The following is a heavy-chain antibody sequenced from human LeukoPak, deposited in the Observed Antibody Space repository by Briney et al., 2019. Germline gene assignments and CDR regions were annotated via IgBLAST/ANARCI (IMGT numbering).Heavy chain of an antibody. CDR2: IYYSGST. J-gene: IGHJ4*02. Sequence: SETLSLTCTVSGGSISSGDYYWSWLRQPPGKGLEWIGYIYYSGSTYYNPSLKSRVTISVDTSKNQFSLKLSSVTAADTAVYYCARDGPRDYYDSSGVYYFDYWGQGTLVTVSS. V-gene: IGHV4-30-4*01. CDR1: GGSISSGDYY. CDR3: ARDGPRDYYDSSGVYYFDY. D-gene: IGHD3-22*01.